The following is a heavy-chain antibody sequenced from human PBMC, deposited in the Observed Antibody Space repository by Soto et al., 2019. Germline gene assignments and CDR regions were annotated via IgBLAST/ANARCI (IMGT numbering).Heavy chain of an antibody. Sequence: QVQLVESGGGFVKPGGSLRLSCVASGFTFSDYYMSWIRQAPGKGLEWVSYISSGGTTIYYADSVKGRFTISRDDAKNSLYLQMNSLRPEDTAVYFCATKGGGFYFGFDPWGQGTLVTVSS. CDR3: ATKGGGFYFGFDP. J-gene: IGHJ5*02. D-gene: IGHD3-22*01. CDR2: ISSGGTTI. V-gene: IGHV3-11*01. CDR1: GFTFSDYY.